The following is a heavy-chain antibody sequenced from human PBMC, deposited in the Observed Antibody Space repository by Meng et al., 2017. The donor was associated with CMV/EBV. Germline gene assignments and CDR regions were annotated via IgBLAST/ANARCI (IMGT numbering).Heavy chain of an antibody. CDR3: ARANEHYDFWSGYYRAFDI. CDR1: GGSISSYY. D-gene: IGHD3-3*01. V-gene: IGHV4-59*01. Sequence: GSLRLSCTVSGGSISSYYWSWIRQRPGEGLERIGYIYYSGSTNYNPSLKSRVTTSVDTSKNQFPLKLSSVTAADTAVYYCARANEHYDFWSGYYRAFDIWGQGTMVTVSS. J-gene: IGHJ3*02. CDR2: IYYSGST.